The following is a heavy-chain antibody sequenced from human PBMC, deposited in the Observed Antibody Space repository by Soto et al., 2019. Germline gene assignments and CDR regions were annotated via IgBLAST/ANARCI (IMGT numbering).Heavy chain of an antibody. V-gene: IGHV3-33*08. CDR3: ARDGEGINTFSTTGTKNYYYGVDV. CDR1: GFTFSIYG. J-gene: IGHJ6*02. CDR2: IWYDGSNK. Sequence: GGSLRLSCAASGFTFSIYGMHWVRQAPGKGLEWVAVIWYDGSNKYYGDSVKGRFTISRDNSKDTLYLQMNSLRADDTAVYYCARDGEGINTFSTTGTKNYYYGVDVWGQGTTVTVSS. D-gene: IGHD1-26*01.